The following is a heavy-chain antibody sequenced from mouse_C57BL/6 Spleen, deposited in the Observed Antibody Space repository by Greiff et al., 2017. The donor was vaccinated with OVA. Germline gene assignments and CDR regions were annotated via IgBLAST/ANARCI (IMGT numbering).Heavy chain of an antibody. CDR3: VRPLDGYYGFAY. J-gene: IGHJ3*01. V-gene: IGHV10-1*01. D-gene: IGHD2-3*01. CDR2: IRSKSNNYAT. CDR1: GFSFNTYA. Sequence: GGGLVQPKGSLKLSCAASGFSFNTYAMNWVRQAPGKGLEWVARIRSKSNNYATYYADSVKDRFTISSDDSESMLYLQMNNLKTEDTAMYYCVRPLDGYYGFAYWGQGTLVTVSA.